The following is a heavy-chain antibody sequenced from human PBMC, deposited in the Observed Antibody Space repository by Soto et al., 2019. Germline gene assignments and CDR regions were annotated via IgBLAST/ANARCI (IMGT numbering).Heavy chain of an antibody. CDR2: IIPIFGTA. CDR1: GGTFSSYA. J-gene: IGHJ3*02. V-gene: IGHV1-69*13. CDR3: AVEFSSSWTDAFDI. D-gene: IGHD6-13*01. Sequence: GASVKVSCKASGGTFSSYAISWVRQAPGQGPEWMGGIIPIFGTANYAQKFQGRVTITADESTSTAYMELSSLRSEDTAVYYCAVEFSSSWTDAFDIWGQGTMVTVSS.